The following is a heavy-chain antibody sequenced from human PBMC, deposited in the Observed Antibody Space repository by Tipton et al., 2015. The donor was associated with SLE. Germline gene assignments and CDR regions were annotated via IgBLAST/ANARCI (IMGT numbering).Heavy chain of an antibody. Sequence: LSLTCAASGFTFDDYAMHWVRQGPGKGLEWVSGISWNSGSIDYAESVKGRFTISRDNAKNSLYLQMNTLRAEDTALYYCAKDREVVNGAFDIWGQGTMVTVSS. D-gene: IGHD2-15*01. J-gene: IGHJ3*02. CDR1: GFTFDDYA. CDR2: ISWNSGSI. CDR3: AKDREVVNGAFDI. V-gene: IGHV3-9*01.